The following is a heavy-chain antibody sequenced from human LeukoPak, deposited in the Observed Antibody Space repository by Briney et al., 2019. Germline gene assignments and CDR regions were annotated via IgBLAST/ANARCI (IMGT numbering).Heavy chain of an antibody. J-gene: IGHJ4*02. CDR3: TTDFISYYDILTGYYTSVDY. CDR2: IKSKTDGGTT. V-gene: IGHV3-15*01. CDR1: GFTFRNAW. Sequence: GGSLRLSCGASGFTFRNAWMSWVRQAPGKGLEWVGRIKSKTDGGTTDYAAPVKGRFTISRDDSKNTLYLQMNGLKTEDTAVYYCTTDFISYYDILTGYYTSVDYWGQGTLVTVSS. D-gene: IGHD3-9*01.